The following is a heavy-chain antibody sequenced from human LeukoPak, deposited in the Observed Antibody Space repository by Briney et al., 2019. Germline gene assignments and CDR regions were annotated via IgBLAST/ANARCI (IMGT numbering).Heavy chain of an antibody. CDR2: IKEDGSEK. CDR3: GSSSGRNNWFDP. D-gene: IGHD6-6*01. V-gene: IGHV3-7*01. J-gene: IGHJ5*02. Sequence: GGSLRLSYAASGFTFSSYWMSWVRQAPGKGLEWVANIKEDGSEKYYVDSVKGRFTISRDNAKNSLYLQMNSLRAEDTAVYYCGSSSGRNNWFDPWGQGTLVIVSS. CDR1: GFTFSSYW.